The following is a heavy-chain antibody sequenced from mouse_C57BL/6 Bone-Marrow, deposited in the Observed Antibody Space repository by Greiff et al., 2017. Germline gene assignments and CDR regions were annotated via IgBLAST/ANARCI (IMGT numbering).Heavy chain of an antibody. CDR1: GFTFSDYY. D-gene: IGHD2-12*01. V-gene: IGHV5-16*01. CDR3: ARVDDGYAMDY. Sequence: DVKLVESEGGLVQPGSSMKLSCTASGFTFSDYYMAWVRQVPEKGLEWVANINYDGSSTYYLDSLKSRFIISRDNAKNILYLQMSSLKSEDTATYYCARVDDGYAMDYWGQGTSVTVSS. J-gene: IGHJ4*01. CDR2: INYDGSST.